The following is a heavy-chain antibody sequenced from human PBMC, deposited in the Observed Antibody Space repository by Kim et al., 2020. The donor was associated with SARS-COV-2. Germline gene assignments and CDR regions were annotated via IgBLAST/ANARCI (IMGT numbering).Heavy chain of an antibody. CDR1: GYTLTELS. J-gene: IGHJ5*02. CDR2: FDPEDGET. V-gene: IGHV1-24*01. CDR3: ATLVSRITIFGVVTKSWFDP. D-gene: IGHD3-3*01. Sequence: ASVKVSCKVSGYTLTELSMHWVRQAPGKGLEWMGGFDPEDGETIYAQKFQGRVTMTEDTSTDTAYMELSSLRSEDTAVYYCATLVSRITIFGVVTKSWFDPWGQGTLVTVSS.